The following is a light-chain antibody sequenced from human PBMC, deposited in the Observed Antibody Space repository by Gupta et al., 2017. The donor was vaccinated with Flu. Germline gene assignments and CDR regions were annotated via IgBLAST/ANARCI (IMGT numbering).Light chain of an antibody. CDR3: GTWDSSLSAYV. CDR2: ENN. CDR1: SSNIGNNY. Sequence: QSVLTPPPSVSAAPGQKVTISCSGSSSNIGNNYVSWNQQFPGTAPKLLIYENNKRPSGIPDRFSGSKSGTSATLDITGLQTGDEADYYCGTWDSSLSAYVFGPGTKVTVL. J-gene: IGLJ1*01. V-gene: IGLV1-51*02.